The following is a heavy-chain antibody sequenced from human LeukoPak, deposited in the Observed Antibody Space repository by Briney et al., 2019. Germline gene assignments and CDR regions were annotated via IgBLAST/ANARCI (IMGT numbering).Heavy chain of an antibody. D-gene: IGHD6-13*01. CDR1: GGSIGSYY. CDR2: IYYSGST. CDR3: ARGTSSRPDYFDY. V-gene: IGHV4-59*01. Sequence: SETLSLTCTVSGGSIGSYYWSWIRQPPGKGLEWIGYIYYSGSTNYNPSLKSRVTISVDTSKNQFSLKLSSVTAADTAVYYCARGTSSRPDYFDYWGQGTLVTVSS. J-gene: IGHJ4*02.